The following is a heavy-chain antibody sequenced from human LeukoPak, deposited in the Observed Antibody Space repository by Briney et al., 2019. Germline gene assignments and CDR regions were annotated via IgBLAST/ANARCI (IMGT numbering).Heavy chain of an antibody. V-gene: IGHV1-46*01. CDR2: INPSGGST. J-gene: IGHJ4*02. CDR1: GYTFTSYY. Sequence: ASVKVSCKASGYTFTSYYMHWVRQAPGQGLEWMGIINPSGGSTSYAQKFQGRVTMTRDTSTSTVYMELSSLGSEDTAVYYCARESSHYDILTGFDYWGQGTLVTVSS. D-gene: IGHD3-9*01. CDR3: ARESSHYDILTGFDY.